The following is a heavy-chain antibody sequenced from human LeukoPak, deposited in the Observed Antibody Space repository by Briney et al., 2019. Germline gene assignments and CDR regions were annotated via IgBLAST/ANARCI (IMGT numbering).Heavy chain of an antibody. V-gene: IGHV3-21*01. J-gene: IGHJ6*03. CDR2: ISSSSSYI. Sequence: GGSLRLSCAAPGFTFSSYSMNWVRQAPGKGLEWVSSISSSSSYIYYADSVKGRFTISRDNAKNTLYLQMTSLRAEDTAVYYCARVHYYYYMDVWGKGTTVTVSS. CDR1: GFTFSSYS. CDR3: ARVHYYYYMDV.